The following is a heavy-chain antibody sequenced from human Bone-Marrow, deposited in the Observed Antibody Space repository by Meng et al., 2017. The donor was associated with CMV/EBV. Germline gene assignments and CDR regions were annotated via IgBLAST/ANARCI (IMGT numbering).Heavy chain of an antibody. Sequence: SETLSLTCTVSGGSISSYYWSWIRQPPGKALEWIGYISDRGRTNYYPSLRSRVTMSVDTSKNHFSLKLSSLTAADTAMYHCARNLEMGWFDPWGQGTLVTVSS. V-gene: IGHV4-59*01. CDR2: ISDRGRT. CDR3: ARNLEMGWFDP. D-gene: IGHD1-1*01. J-gene: IGHJ5*02. CDR1: GGSISSYY.